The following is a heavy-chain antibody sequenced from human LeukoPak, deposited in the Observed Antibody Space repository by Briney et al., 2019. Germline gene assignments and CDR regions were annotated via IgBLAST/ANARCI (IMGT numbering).Heavy chain of an antibody. CDR3: AKGAGGFSYYNWFDP. CDR1: GGSISSSSYY. D-gene: IGHD5-18*01. Sequence: SETLSLTCTVSGGSISSSSYYWGWIRQPPGKGLEWIGSIYYSGTTHYNPSLESRVTTSVDTSKNQFSLKLASVTAADTAVYYCAKGAGGFSYYNWFDPWGQGTLVTVSS. V-gene: IGHV4-39*07. J-gene: IGHJ5*02. CDR2: IYYSGTT.